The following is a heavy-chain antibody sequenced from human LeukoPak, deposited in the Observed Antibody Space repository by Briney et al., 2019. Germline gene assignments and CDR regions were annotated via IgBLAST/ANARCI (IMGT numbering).Heavy chain of an antibody. CDR3: ARGYYYDSTGAFDI. CDR2: IHTTGTT. CDR1: GGSISSGDYY. J-gene: IGHJ3*02. V-gene: IGHV4-61*02. D-gene: IGHD3-22*01. Sequence: SQTLSLTCTVSGGSISSGDYYWSWIRQPAGKGLEWIGRIHTTGTTNYNPSLKSRVTTFADTSKNQFSLRLSSVTAADTAVYYCARGYYYDSTGAFDIWGQGTMVTVSS.